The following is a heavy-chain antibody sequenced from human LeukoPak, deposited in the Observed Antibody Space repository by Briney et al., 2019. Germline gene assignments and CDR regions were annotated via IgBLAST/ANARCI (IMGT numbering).Heavy chain of an antibody. J-gene: IGHJ5*02. Sequence: SETLSLTCTGSGGSISSSSHYWGWIRQPPGKGLEWIGSIYYSGSTHYNPSLKSRVTISVDTSKNQFSLKLSSVTAADTAVYYCARHVPATIFFNWFDPWGQGTLVTVSS. D-gene: IGHD3-3*01. CDR1: GGSISSSSHY. CDR3: ARHVPATIFFNWFDP. CDR2: IYYSGST. V-gene: IGHV4-39*01.